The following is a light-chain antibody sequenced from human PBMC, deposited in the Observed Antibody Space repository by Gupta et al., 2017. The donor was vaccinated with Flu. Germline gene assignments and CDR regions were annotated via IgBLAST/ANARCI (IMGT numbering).Light chain of an antibody. V-gene: IGKV1-39*01. CDR1: QVISNY. J-gene: IGKJ4*01. CDR2: GAS. Sequence: GERVTISCRASQVISNYLNWYQQTYGKAPKLLIYGASTLQSGVPSRFSGSASGTDFTLTISSRQPEDSATYYCQQSHSTPLTFGGGTKVDI. CDR3: QQSHSTPLT.